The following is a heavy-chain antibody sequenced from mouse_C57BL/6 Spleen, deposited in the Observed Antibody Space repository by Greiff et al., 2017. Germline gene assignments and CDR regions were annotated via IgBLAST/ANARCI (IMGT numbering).Heavy chain of an antibody. Sequence: DVKLQESGPGMVKPSQSLSLTCTVTGYSITSGYDWHWIRHFPGNKLEWMCYISYSGSTNYNPSLKSRISITHDTSKNHFFLKLNSVTTEDTATYYCARREMGPWYFDVWGTGTTVTVSS. CDR1: GYSITSGYD. CDR3: ARREMGPWYFDV. D-gene: IGHD4-1*01. V-gene: IGHV3-1*01. CDR2: ISYSGST. J-gene: IGHJ1*03.